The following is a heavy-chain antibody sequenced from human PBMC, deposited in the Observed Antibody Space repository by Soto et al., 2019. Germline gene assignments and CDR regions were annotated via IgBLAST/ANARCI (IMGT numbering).Heavy chain of an antibody. CDR1: GFTFSNYG. J-gene: IGHJ5*02. CDR3: AKDRAFYSGSGSGDCCVEIDP. Sequence: GGSLRLSCAASGFTFSNYGMHWVPRAPGKGLEGVAVISYDVSNTDYADAVKSPFTISKDSSKNTLYLQMNSLRAEDPAVYYCAKDRAFYSGSGSGDCCVEIDPWGQGTLVTVSS. CDR2: ISYDVSNT. D-gene: IGHD2-21*02. V-gene: IGHV3-30*18.